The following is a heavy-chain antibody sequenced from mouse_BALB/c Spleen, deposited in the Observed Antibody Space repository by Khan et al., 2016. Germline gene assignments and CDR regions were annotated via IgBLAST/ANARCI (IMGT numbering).Heavy chain of an antibody. Sequence: LVESGPELKKPGKTVKISCKASGYTFTNYGMNWVKQAPGKGLKWMGWINTYSGESTYADDFKGRFAFSLETSANTAYLQNNNLKNEDTATXVCARYRYYYGSSRYFDVWGAGTTVTVSS. CDR1: GYTFTNYG. V-gene: IGHV9-3-1*01. CDR3: ARYRYYYGSSRYFDV. CDR2: INTYSGES. D-gene: IGHD1-1*01. J-gene: IGHJ1*01.